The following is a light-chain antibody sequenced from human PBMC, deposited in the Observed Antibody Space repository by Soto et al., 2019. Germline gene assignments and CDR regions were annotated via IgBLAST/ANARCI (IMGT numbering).Light chain of an antibody. Sequence: QSVLTQPASVSGSPGQSITISCTGTSSDVGTYNLLSWYQHHPGKAPKLMIYEASKRPSGVSIRFSGSKSGNTASLTISGLQAEDEADYYCSSYTSSSVVFGGGTKLTVL. CDR2: EAS. CDR3: SSYTSSSVV. CDR1: SSDVGTYNL. J-gene: IGLJ2*01. V-gene: IGLV2-23*01.